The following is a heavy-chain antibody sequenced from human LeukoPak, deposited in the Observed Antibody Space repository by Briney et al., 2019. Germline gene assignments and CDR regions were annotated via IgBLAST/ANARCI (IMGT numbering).Heavy chain of an antibody. D-gene: IGHD5-12*01. Sequence: GGSLRPSCAASGFTFSNYWMHWVRQAPGKGLVWVSRINSDGSSTTYADPVKGRFTISRDNSKNTLYLQMNSLRAEDTAVYYCVQSSPTIDYWGQGTLVTVSS. J-gene: IGHJ4*02. V-gene: IGHV3-74*01. CDR3: VQSSPTIDY. CDR2: INSDGSST. CDR1: GFTFSNYW.